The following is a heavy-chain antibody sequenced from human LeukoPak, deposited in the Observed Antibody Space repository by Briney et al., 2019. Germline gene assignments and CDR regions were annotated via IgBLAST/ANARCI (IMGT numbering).Heavy chain of an antibody. Sequence: ASVKVSCKASGYTFTGYYMHWVRQAPGQGLEWMGRINPNSGGTNYAQKFQGRVTMTRATSISTAYMELSRLRSDDTAVYYCARISSGWSYDYWGQGTLVTVSS. V-gene: IGHV1-2*06. CDR2: INPNSGGT. D-gene: IGHD6-19*01. J-gene: IGHJ4*02. CDR1: GYTFTGYY. CDR3: ARISSGWSYDY.